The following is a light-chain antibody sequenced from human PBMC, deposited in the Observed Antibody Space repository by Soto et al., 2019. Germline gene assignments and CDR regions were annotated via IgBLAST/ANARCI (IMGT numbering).Light chain of an antibody. CDR2: AAS. CDR3: QQYDSSPRT. J-gene: IGKJ4*01. V-gene: IGKV3-20*01. Sequence: EIVLTQSPGTLSLSPGEGATLSCRASQSVSSNLAWYRQKPGQAPRLLIYAASTRPTGIPDRFSGSGSGTDFTLTISSLESEDFAVYYCQQYDSSPRTFGGGTKVDIK. CDR1: QSVSSN.